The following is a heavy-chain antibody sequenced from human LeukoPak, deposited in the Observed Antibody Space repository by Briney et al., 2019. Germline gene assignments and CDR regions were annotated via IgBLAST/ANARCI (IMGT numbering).Heavy chain of an antibody. D-gene: IGHD3-22*01. CDR2: ISGSGGDT. V-gene: IGHV3-23*01. CDR1: GFTFSSFV. J-gene: IGHJ5*02. Sequence: GGFLRLSCAASGFTFSSFVMSWFRQAPGKGLEWVSAISGSGGDTYYADSVKGRFTISRDNAKNTLYLQMNSLRADDTAVYYCAKDLPNYYDSSGYPSWGQGTLVTVSS. CDR3: AKDLPNYYDSSGYPS.